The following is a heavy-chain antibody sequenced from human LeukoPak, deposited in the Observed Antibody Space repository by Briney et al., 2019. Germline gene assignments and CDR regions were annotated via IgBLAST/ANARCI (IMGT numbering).Heavy chain of an antibody. D-gene: IGHD4-17*01. J-gene: IGHJ4*02. Sequence: SETLSLTCAVYGGSFSGYYWSWIRQPPGKGLEWIGEINHSGSTNYNPSLKSRVTISVDTSKNQFSLELSSVTAADTAVYYCATATTLLRTPLSYWGQGTLVTVSS. CDR2: INHSGST. V-gene: IGHV4-34*01. CDR1: GGSFSGYY. CDR3: ATATTLLRTPLSY.